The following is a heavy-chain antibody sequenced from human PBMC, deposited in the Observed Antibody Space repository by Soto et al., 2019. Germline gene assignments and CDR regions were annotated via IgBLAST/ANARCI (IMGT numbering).Heavy chain of an antibody. CDR1: GDSVSSSSAA. CDR2: TYYRTRWYY. Sequence: SQTLSLTCVISGDSVSSSSAAWNWIRQSPSRGLEWLGRTYYRTRWYYDYAVSVRSRITVNPDTSKNQFSLQLTSVTPEDTAVYYCAGTTSHYWYYMDVWGKGTTVTAP. CDR3: AGTTSHYWYYMDV. J-gene: IGHJ6*03. D-gene: IGHD1-7*01. V-gene: IGHV6-1*01.